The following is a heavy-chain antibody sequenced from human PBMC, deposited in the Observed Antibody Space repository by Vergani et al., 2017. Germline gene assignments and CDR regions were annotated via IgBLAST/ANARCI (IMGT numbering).Heavy chain of an antibody. Sequence: EVHLVESGGGLVQPGRSLRLSCSGSGFTLGDYAMTWVRQAPGKGLEWVAFIWSKPYGGTTEYAASVKGRFTISRDDSKSIAYLQMSSLKAEDTAVYYCTTGLVGANSYYHYYNMDVWGQGTTVTVSS. J-gene: IGHJ6*02. CDR2: IWSKPYGGTT. D-gene: IGHD1-26*01. CDR1: GFTLGDYA. CDR3: TTGLVGANSYYHYYNMDV. V-gene: IGHV3-49*04.